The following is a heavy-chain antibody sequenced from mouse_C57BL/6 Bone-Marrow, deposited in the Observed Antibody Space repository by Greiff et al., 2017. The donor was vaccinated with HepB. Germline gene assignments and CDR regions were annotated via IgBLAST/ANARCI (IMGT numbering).Heavy chain of an antibody. J-gene: IGHJ3*01. Sequence: VHLQQPGAELVKPGASVKMSCKASGYTFTSYWITWVKHRPGQGLEWIGDIYPGSGSTNYNEKFKSKATLTVDTSSSTAYMQLSSLTSEDSAVYCCARSYYDDDGASWFAYWGQGTLVTVSA. CDR1: GYTFTSYW. D-gene: IGHD2-4*01. CDR2: IYPGSGST. CDR3: ARSYYDDDGASWFAY. V-gene: IGHV1-55*01.